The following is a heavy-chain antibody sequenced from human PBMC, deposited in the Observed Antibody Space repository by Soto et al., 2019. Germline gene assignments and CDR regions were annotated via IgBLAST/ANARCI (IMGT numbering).Heavy chain of an antibody. J-gene: IGHJ6*02. D-gene: IGHD5-18*01. CDR2: ISAYNGDT. CDR3: ARDRQLRLPYYYYAMDV. Sequence: ASVKVSCKASGYTITRYGISWVRQAPGQGLEWMGWISAYNGDTNYAQKFQGRVTMTTDTSTSTAYMELRSLRSDDTAVYFCARDRQLRLPYYYYAMDVWGQGTTVTVSS. V-gene: IGHV1-18*01. CDR1: GYTITRYG.